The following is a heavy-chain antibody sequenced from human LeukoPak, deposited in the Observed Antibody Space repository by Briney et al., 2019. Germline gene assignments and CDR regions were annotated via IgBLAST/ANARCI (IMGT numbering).Heavy chain of an antibody. V-gene: IGHV1-2*02. D-gene: IGHD2-21*02. CDR3: ARDSALYCGGDCYDAFDI. CDR2: INPNSGGT. CDR1: GYTFTGYY. J-gene: IGHJ3*02. Sequence: ASVKVSCKASGYTFTGYYMHWVRQAPGQGLEWMGWINPNSGGTNYAQKFQGRVTMTRDTSISTAYMELSRLRSDDTAVYYCARDSALYCGGDCYDAFDIWGQGTMVTVSS.